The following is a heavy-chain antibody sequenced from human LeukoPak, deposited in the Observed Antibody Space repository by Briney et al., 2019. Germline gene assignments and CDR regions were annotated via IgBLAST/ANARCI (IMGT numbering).Heavy chain of an antibody. D-gene: IGHD2-2*01. CDR2: ISWNSGSI. V-gene: IGHV3-9*01. CDR1: GFTFDDYA. J-gene: IGHJ5*02. CDR3: ASEPLSTT. Sequence: GGSLRLSCAASGFTFDDYAMHWVRQAPGKGLEWVSGISWNSGSIGYADSVKGRFTISRDNAKNSLYLQMNSPRAEDTAVYYCASEPLSTTWGQGTLVTVSS.